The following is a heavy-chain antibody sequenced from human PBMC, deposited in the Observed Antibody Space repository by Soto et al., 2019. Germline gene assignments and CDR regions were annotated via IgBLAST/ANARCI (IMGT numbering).Heavy chain of an antibody. D-gene: IGHD6-6*01. V-gene: IGHV4-31*03. CDR2: IYYSGST. Sequence: SETLSLTCTVSGVSISSGGYYWSWIRQHPGKGLEWIGYIYYSGSTYYNPSLKSRVTISVDTSKNQFSLKLSSVTAADTAVYYCAREYSSSSVPYYYYYMDVWGKGTTVTVSS. CDR1: GVSISSGGYY. J-gene: IGHJ6*03. CDR3: AREYSSSSVPYYYYYMDV.